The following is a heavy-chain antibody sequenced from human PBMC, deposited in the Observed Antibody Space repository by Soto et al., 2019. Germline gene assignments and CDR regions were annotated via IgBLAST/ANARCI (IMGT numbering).Heavy chain of an antibody. CDR2: ISATGGST. Sequence: EVQLLESGGDLVQPGGSLRLSCEASGFIFSSYAMSWVSQAPGMGLEWVSAISATGGSTDYADSVKGRFTISRDNSRNTLYLQMNSVKAEDTAVYYCAKDFNSGWYFFDYWGQGTLVTVSS. CDR1: GFIFSSYA. V-gene: IGHV3-23*01. J-gene: IGHJ4*02. CDR3: AKDFNSGWYFFDY. D-gene: IGHD6-19*01.